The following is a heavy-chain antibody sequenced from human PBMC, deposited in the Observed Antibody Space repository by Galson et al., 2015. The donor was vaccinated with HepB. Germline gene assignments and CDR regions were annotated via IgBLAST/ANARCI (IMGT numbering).Heavy chain of an antibody. CDR3: ARNNSDKHAFDI. Sequence: SVKVSCKASGYMFNNYGITWVRQAPGQGLEWMGWINDYSGITDYARKLQGRVTMTTDTSTNTAYMELRSLRFDDTADYYCARNNSDKHAFDIWGQGTMVTVSS. V-gene: IGHV1-18*01. CDR2: INDYSGIT. D-gene: IGHD1/OR15-1a*01. J-gene: IGHJ3*02. CDR1: GYMFNNYG.